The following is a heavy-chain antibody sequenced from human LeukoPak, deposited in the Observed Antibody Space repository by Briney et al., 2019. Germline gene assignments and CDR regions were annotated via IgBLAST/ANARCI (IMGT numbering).Heavy chain of an antibody. D-gene: IGHD3-10*01. Sequence: PGGSLRLSCAASGFTFSSYAMSWVRQAPGKGLEWVSAISGSGCSTYYADSVKGRFTISRDNSKNTLYLQMNSLRAEDTAVYYCAKDTTGFGEFNYYYYGMDVWGQGTTVTVSS. CDR1: GFTFSSYA. CDR2: ISGSGCST. CDR3: AKDTTGFGEFNYYYYGMDV. J-gene: IGHJ6*02. V-gene: IGHV3-23*01.